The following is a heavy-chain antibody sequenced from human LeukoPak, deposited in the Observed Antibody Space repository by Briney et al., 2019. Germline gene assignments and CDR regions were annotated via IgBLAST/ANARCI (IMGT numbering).Heavy chain of an antibody. Sequence: GGSLRLSYAASGFTFDDYAMHWVRQAPGKGLEWVSGISWNSGSIGYADSVKGRFTISRDNAKNSLYLQMNSLRAEDMALYYCAKGDSSSGWYANFDYWGQGTLVTVSS. CDR2: ISWNSGSI. D-gene: IGHD6-19*01. CDR3: AKGDSSSGWYANFDY. CDR1: GFTFDDYA. V-gene: IGHV3-9*03. J-gene: IGHJ4*02.